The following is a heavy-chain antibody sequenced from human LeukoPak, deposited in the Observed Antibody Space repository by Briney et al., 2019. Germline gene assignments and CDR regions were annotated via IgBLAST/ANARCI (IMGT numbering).Heavy chain of an antibody. J-gene: IGHJ4*03. D-gene: IGHD4-17*01. CDR3: ARAPVTTYGYFDY. V-gene: IGHV4-30-2*01. Sequence: SETLSLTCTVSGGSISSGGYYWSWIRQPPGKGLEWIGYIYHSGSTYYNPSLKSRVTISVDRSKNQFSLKLSSVTAADTAVYYCARAPVTTYGYFDYWGQGTMVTVSS. CDR2: IYHSGST. CDR1: GGSISSGGYY.